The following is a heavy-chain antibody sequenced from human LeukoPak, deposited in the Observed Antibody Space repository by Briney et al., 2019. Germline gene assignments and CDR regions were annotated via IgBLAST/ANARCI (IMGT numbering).Heavy chain of an antibody. Sequence: PGGSLSLSCAASGFTFSSYEMNWVRQAPGKGLEWVSYISSSGSTIYYADSVKGRFTISRDNAKNSLYLQMNSLRAEDTAVYYCARLGRYYDSSGYYGDYFDYWGQGTLVTVSS. CDR2: ISSSGSTI. CDR1: GFTFSSYE. V-gene: IGHV3-48*03. J-gene: IGHJ4*02. D-gene: IGHD3-22*01. CDR3: ARLGRYYDSSGYYGDYFDY.